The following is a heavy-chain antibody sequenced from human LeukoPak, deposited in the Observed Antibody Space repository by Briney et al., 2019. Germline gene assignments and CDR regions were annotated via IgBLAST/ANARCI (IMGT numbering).Heavy chain of an antibody. V-gene: IGHV3-30*03. CDR2: ILYDGSMQ. CDR3: ARDPRGPTTYENSARDSLDY. Sequence: LPLTCAVYGGSFSDYFWTWLRQPPGEGLEWLAVILYDGSMQYDAESMKGRLTTSRDNSRNTVYMQMSSLRTEDTAVYYCARDPRGPTTYENSARDSLDYWGQGTLVTVSS. CDR1: GGSFSDYF. D-gene: IGHD3-22*01. J-gene: IGHJ4*02.